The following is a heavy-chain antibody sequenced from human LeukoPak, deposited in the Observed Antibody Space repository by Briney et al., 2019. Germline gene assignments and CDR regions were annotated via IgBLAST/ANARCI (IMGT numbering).Heavy chain of an antibody. CDR3: ARSGVGYFYDSSGYYPLDY. CDR2: ISAYNGNT. Sequence: ASVKVSCKASGYTFTNYGISWVRQAPGQGLEWMGWISAYNGNTNSAQILQGRVTMTTDTSTSTAYMELRSLRSDDTAVYYCARSGVGYFYDSSGYYPLDYWGQGTLVTVSS. V-gene: IGHV1-18*01. CDR1: GYTFTNYG. D-gene: IGHD3-22*01. J-gene: IGHJ4*02.